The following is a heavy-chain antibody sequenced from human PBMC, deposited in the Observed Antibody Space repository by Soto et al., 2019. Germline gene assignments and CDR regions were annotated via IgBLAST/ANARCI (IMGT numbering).Heavy chain of an antibody. J-gene: IGHJ4*02. CDR1: GGTFSSYA. V-gene: IGHV1-69*13. D-gene: IGHD3-22*01. CDR3: ARAVWRSSGYPYFDY. CDR2: IIPIFGTV. Sequence: SVKVSCKASGGTFSSYAISWVRQAPGQGLEWMGGIIPIFGTVNYAQKFQGRVTITADESTSTAYMELSSLRSEDTAVYYCARAVWRSSGYPYFDYWGQGTLVTVSS.